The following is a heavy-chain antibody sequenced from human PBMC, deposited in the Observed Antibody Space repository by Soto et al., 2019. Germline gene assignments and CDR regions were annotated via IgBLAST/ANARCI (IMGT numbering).Heavy chain of an antibody. CDR1: VFTFSNFA. Sequence: EVQLWESGGGLVQPGGSLRLSCAASVFTFSNFAMNWVRQAPGKGLEWVSAISGSGGSTYYADSVKGRFTIDRDNSKNTLYLQMNILRAVDSAVYYCATDPVVGPRRDFDIWCQGTMVTVSS. CDR2: ISGSGGST. V-gene: IGHV3-23*01. D-gene: IGHD1-26*01. CDR3: ATDPVVGPRRDFDI. J-gene: IGHJ3*02.